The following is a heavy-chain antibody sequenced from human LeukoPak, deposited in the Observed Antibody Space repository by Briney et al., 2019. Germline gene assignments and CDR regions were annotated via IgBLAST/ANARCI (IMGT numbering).Heavy chain of an antibody. J-gene: IGHJ4*02. D-gene: IGHD3-3*01. CDR2: IKSISGGT. V-gene: IGHV1-2*02. CDR3: TRSGTDFFAF. Sequence: ASVKVSCKASGYTFIDYYIHWVRQAPGQGLEWVGWIKSISGGTNYAQKFQGRVTITRDTTINTAYMDLTNLSSDDTAVYYCTRSGTDFFAFWGQGSLVTVSS. CDR1: GYTFIDYY.